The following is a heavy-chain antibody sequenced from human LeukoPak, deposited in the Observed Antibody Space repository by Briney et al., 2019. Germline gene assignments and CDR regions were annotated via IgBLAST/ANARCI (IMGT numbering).Heavy chain of an antibody. CDR2: INWNGGST. CDR1: GFTFDDYG. Sequence: GGSLRLSCAASGFTFDDYGMSWVRQAPGKGLEWVSGINWNGGSTGYADSVKGRFTISRDNAKNSLYLQMNRLRAEDTALYYCARRAGVPAAMRFDYWGQGTLVTVSS. J-gene: IGHJ4*02. D-gene: IGHD2-2*01. V-gene: IGHV3-20*04. CDR3: ARRAGVPAAMRFDY.